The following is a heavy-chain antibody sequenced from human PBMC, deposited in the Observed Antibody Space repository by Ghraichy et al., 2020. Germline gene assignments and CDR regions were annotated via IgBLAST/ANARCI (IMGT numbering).Heavy chain of an antibody. D-gene: IGHD3-10*01. J-gene: IGHJ5*02. V-gene: IGHV4-59*01. CDR2: IYYSGST. CDR3: ARERTAGAFDP. Sequence: SQTLSLTCTVSGGSISSYYWSWIRQPPGKGLEWIGYIYYSGSTNYNPSLKSRVTISVDTSKNQFSLKLSSVTAADTAVYYCARERTAGAFDPWGQGTLVTVSS. CDR1: GGSISSYY.